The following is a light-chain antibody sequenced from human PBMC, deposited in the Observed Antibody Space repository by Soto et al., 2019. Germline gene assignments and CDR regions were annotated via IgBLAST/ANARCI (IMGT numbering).Light chain of an antibody. CDR1: SSDVGGHDY. CDR2: EVR. CDR3: SSDSSTTLV. J-gene: IGLJ1*01. V-gene: IGLV2-14*01. Sequence: QSVITPEPSVSGFPGQSNTISWTASSSDVGGHDYVSWYQQQPGKAPKLIIYEVRNRPSGVSNRFSGSKSGNTASLTISGLQAEDEADYYCSSDSSTTLVFGTGTAVTVL.